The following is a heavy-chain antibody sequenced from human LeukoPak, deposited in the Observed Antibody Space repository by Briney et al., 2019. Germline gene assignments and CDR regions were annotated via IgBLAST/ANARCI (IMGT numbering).Heavy chain of an antibody. CDR1: GAPVSSSAYY. CDR3: ARLVDLMTMSRGVYDYFDA. V-gene: IGHV4-39*01. D-gene: IGHD4/OR15-4a*01. J-gene: IGHJ5*02. Sequence: PSETLSLTCTVSGAPVSSSAYYWGWIRQSPGKGLEWIGTLYYTGRSSYNPSLKSRVTISVDKAKNQVSLRLSSVAAADTSIYYCARLVDLMTMSRGVYDYFDAWGQGTLVTV. CDR2: LYYTGRS.